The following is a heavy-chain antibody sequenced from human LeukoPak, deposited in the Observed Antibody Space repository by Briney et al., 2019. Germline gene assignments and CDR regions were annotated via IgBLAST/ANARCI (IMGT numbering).Heavy chain of an antibody. Sequence: SETLSLTCTVSGDSISSYYWNWIRQPPGKGLEWIGYIYYSGSTNYNPSLKSRVTISVDTSKNQFSLKLSSVTAADTAVYYCARDRSSENYRYFDYWGQGTLVTVSS. CDR2: IYYSGST. CDR1: GDSISSYY. V-gene: IGHV4-59*01. CDR3: ARDRSSENYRYFDY. D-gene: IGHD1-7*01. J-gene: IGHJ4*02.